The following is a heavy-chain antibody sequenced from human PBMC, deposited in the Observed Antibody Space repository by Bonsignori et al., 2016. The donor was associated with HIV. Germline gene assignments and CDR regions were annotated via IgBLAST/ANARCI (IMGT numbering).Heavy chain of an antibody. D-gene: IGHD1/OR15-1a*01. Sequence: GESLKISCAASGVTFSSNGVSWVRRAPGKGLEWVATLFTSSAITYYADSVRGRFTISRDSSRNMAYLQMISLTAEDTAVYYCAKSRSGTGRGHFDFWGQGTLVTVSS. J-gene: IGHJ4*02. CDR1: GVTFSSNG. CDR2: LFTSSAIT. CDR3: AKSRSGTGRGHFDF. V-gene: IGHV3-23*01.